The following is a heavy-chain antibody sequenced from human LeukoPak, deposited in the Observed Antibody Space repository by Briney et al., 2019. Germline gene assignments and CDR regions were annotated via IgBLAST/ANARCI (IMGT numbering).Heavy chain of an antibody. D-gene: IGHD3-9*01. CDR2: IWYDGSNQ. CDR1: GFTFSSYG. Sequence: GGSLRLSCAASGFTFSSYGMHWVRQAPGKGLEWVAVIWYDGSNQFYGDSVKGRFTISRDNSKNTLYLQMSSLRAEDTALYYCARGGVLTGYYTPYYFDYWGQGTLVTVSS. J-gene: IGHJ4*02. V-gene: IGHV3-33*01. CDR3: ARGGVLTGYYTPYYFDY.